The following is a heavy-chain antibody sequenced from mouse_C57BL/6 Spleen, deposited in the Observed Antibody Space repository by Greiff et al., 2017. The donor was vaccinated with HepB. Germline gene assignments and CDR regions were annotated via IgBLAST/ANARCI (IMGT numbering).Heavy chain of an antibody. V-gene: IGHV1-59*01. CDR2: IDPSDSYT. Sequence: QVQLKQPGAELVRPGTSVKLSCKASGYTFTSYWMHWVKQRPGQGLEWIGVIDPSDSYTNYNQKFKGKATLTVDTSSSTAYMQLSSLTSEDSAVYYCARGERGFAYWGQGTLVTVSA. CDR3: ARGERGFAY. J-gene: IGHJ3*01. CDR1: GYTFTSYW.